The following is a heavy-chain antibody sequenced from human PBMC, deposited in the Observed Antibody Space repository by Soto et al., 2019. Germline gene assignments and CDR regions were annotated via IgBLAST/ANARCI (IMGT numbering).Heavy chain of an antibody. CDR2: INVDYGNT. CDR3: ARNRGTYSLDY. CDR1: GYRVNSYL. V-gene: IGHV1-3*01. Sequence: QVHLVQSGAEVKKPGASVNISCKASGYRVNSYLMFWVRQAPGQRPEWMGWINVDYGNTKYSKNLQGRVTISSDASATTVYMALSGLTPEDTAVYYCARNRGTYSLDYWGQGTLVTVSS. D-gene: IGHD2-15*01. J-gene: IGHJ4*02.